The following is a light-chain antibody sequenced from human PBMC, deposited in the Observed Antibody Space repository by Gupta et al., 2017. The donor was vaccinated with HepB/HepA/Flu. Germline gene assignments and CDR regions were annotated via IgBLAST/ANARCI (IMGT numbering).Light chain of an antibody. Sequence: DIVMTQSPDSLAVSLGERATIDCKSSQSVSYSSNYKNYLAWYQQRPGQPPKLLIYGASARASGVPDRFSGSGSGTDFTLTISSLQAEDVAVYYCQQYYGTPPITFGPGTKVDIK. CDR3: QQYYGTPPIT. CDR2: GAS. J-gene: IGKJ3*01. CDR1: QSVSYSSNYKNY. V-gene: IGKV4-1*01.